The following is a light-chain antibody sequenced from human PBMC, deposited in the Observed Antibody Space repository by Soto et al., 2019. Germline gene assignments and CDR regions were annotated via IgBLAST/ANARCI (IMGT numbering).Light chain of an antibody. Sequence: DIQMTQSPSSLSPSVGDRVTISCRASRSISDWLAWYQQKPVKAPELLLFDASNLKSGVSSRFSGSGSGTEFTLTISRLQPDDVATYHCLQYSSHSWTFGQGTKV. J-gene: IGKJ1*01. V-gene: IGKV1-5*01. CDR1: RSISDW. CDR2: DAS. CDR3: LQYSSHSWT.